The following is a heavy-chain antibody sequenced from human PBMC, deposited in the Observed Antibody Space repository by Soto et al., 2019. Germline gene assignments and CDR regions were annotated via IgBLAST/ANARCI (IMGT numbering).Heavy chain of an antibody. Sequence: EVQLLESGGGLVQPGGSLRLSCAASGFTFSSYAMSWVRQAPGKGLEWVSAISGSGGSTYYADSVKGRFTISRDNSKNTLYLQMNSLRAEDTAVYYCALAKGSQLWFSSYFDYWGQGTLVTVSS. V-gene: IGHV3-23*01. CDR2: ISGSGGST. CDR1: GFTFSSYA. J-gene: IGHJ4*02. D-gene: IGHD5-18*01. CDR3: ALAKGSQLWFSSYFDY.